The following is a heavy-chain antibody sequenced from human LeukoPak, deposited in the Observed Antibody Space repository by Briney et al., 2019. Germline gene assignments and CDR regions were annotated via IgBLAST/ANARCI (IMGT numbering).Heavy chain of an antibody. CDR1: GFTVSSNY. Sequence: GGSLRLSCAASGFTVSSNYMSWVGQAPGKGLEWVAVIYSGGSTYYADSVKGRFTISRDNSKNTLYLQMNSLRGEDTAVYYCARGAWHSDSLYSFDPWGQGTLVTVSS. CDR3: ARGAWHSDSLYSFDP. D-gene: IGHD2-21*02. V-gene: IGHV3-53*01. J-gene: IGHJ5*02. CDR2: IYSGGST.